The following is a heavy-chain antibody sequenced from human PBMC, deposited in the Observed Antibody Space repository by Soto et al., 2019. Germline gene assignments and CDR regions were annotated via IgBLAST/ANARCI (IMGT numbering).Heavy chain of an antibody. CDR2: IVVGSGNT. D-gene: IGHD5-12*01. CDR3: AAAPVDIGAFDI. J-gene: IGHJ3*02. CDR1: GFTFTSSA. Sequence: AASVKVSCKASGFTFTSSAVQWVRQARGQRLEWIGWIVVGSGNTNYAQKFQERVTITRDMSTSTAYMELSSLRSEDTAVYYCAAAPVDIGAFDIWGQGTMATVSS. V-gene: IGHV1-58*01.